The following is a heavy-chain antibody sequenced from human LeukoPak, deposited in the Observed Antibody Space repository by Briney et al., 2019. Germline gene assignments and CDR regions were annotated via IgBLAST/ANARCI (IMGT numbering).Heavy chain of an antibody. D-gene: IGHD3-9*01. J-gene: IGHJ4*02. V-gene: IGHV1-2*02. CDR2: IKPHSGGT. Sequence: ASVKVSCKASGYTFTGYYIHWVQQAPGQGLEWMGWIKPHSGGTNYAQKFQGRVTMTRDTSISTAYMELSRLRSDDTAVYYCARSLRYFDWSEDHFDYWGQGTLVTVSS. CDR1: GYTFTGYY. CDR3: ARSLRYFDWSEDHFDY.